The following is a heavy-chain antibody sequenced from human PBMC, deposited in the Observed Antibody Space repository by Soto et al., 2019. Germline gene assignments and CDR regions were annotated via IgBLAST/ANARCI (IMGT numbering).Heavy chain of an antibody. V-gene: IGHV3-21*01. CDR3: ARDSGYYDSSGYYYGGYYFDY. D-gene: IGHD3-22*01. CDR1: GFNFSSYS. CDR2: ISSSSSYI. Sequence: GGSLRLSCAASGFNFSSYSMNWVRQAPGKGLEWVSSISSSSSYIYYADSVKGRFTISRDNAKNSLYLQMNSLRAEDTAVYYCARDSGYYDSSGYYYGGYYFDYWGQGTLVTVSS. J-gene: IGHJ4*02.